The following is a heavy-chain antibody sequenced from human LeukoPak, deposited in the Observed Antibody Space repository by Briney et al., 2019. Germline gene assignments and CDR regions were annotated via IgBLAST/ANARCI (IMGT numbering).Heavy chain of an antibody. CDR1: GYTFTGYY. Sequence: ASVTVSCKASGYTFTGYYMHWVRQAPGQGLEWMGWINPNSGGTNYAQKFQGRVTMTRDTSISTAYMELSRLRSDDTAVYYCARDGQIYDFWSGYSHNWFDPWGQGTLVTVSS. V-gene: IGHV1-2*02. CDR2: INPNSGGT. J-gene: IGHJ5*02. D-gene: IGHD3-3*01. CDR3: ARDGQIYDFWSGYSHNWFDP.